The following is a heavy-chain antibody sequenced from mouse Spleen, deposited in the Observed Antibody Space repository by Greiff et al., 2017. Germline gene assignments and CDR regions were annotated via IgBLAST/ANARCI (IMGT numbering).Heavy chain of an antibody. J-gene: IGHJ2*01. CDR2: ISSGSSTI. V-gene: IGHV5-17*01. CDR3: ARRAYYGNYPYYFDY. CDR1: GFTFSDYG. D-gene: IGHD2-10*01. Sequence: EVQLQESGGGLVKPGGSLKLSCAASGFTFSDYGMHWVRQAPEKGLEWVAYISSGSSTIYYADTVKGRFTISRDNAKNTLFLQMTSLRSEDTAMYYCARRAYYGNYPYYFDYWGQGTTLTVSS.